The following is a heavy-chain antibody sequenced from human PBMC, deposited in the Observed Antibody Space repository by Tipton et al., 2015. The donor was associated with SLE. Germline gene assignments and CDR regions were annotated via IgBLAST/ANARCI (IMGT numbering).Heavy chain of an antibody. CDR1: GGSISFDY. Sequence: TLSLTCTVSGGSISFDYWSWIRQSAGRGLEWIGRIYSSGDRDYNPSLRSRVTMSIDASQSRVSLRLKSVSAADTAVYYCARGSDGEYVRYFDVWGPGTLVTVSS. D-gene: IGHD4-17*01. CDR2: IYSSGDR. V-gene: IGHV4-4*07. J-gene: IGHJ2*01. CDR3: ARGSDGEYVRYFDV.